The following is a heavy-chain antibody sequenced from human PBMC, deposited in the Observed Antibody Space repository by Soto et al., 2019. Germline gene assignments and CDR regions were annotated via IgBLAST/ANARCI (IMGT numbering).Heavy chain of an antibody. Sequence: QVQLVQSGAEVKKPGSSVKVSCKASGGTFSSYTISWVRQAPGHGLEWMGRIIPILGIANYAQKFQGRVTITADKSTSTAYMELSSLRSEDTAVYYCARWLQSASACDIWGQGTMVTVSS. V-gene: IGHV1-69*02. CDR2: IIPILGIA. J-gene: IGHJ3*02. CDR1: GGTFSSYT. CDR3: ARWLQSASACDI. D-gene: IGHD5-12*01.